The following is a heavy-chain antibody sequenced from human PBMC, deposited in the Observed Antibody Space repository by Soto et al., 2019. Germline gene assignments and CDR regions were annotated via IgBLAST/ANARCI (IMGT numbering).Heavy chain of an antibody. CDR2: IYYSGST. V-gene: IGHV4-30-4*01. CDR1: GGSISSGDYY. CDR3: ATQPANWLQHFDY. J-gene: IGHJ4*02. Sequence: SETLSLTCTVSGGSISSGDYYWSWIRQPPGKGLEWIGYIYYSGSTYYNQSLKSRVTISVDTSKNQFSLKLSSVTAADTAVYYCATQPANWLQHFDYWGQGTLVTVSS. D-gene: IGHD1-1*01.